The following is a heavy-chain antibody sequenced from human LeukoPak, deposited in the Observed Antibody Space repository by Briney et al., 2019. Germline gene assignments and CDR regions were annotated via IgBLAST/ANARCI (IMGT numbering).Heavy chain of an antibody. J-gene: IGHJ4*02. D-gene: IGHD3-3*01. V-gene: IGHV3-23*01. CDR3: AKEDVIGGYYPAG. Sequence: TGGSLRLSCAASGFTFSSYAMTWVRQAPEKGLEWVSTISGGGDTTYYADSVKGRFTISRDNSKNTLYLQMNSLRAEDTAVYYCAKEDVIGGYYPAGWGQGTLVTVSS. CDR1: GFTFSSYA. CDR2: ISGGGDTT.